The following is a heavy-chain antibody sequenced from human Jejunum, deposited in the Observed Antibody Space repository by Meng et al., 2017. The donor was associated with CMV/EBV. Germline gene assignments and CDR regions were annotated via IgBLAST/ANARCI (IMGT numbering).Heavy chain of an antibody. CDR3: AAKIEITYFDL. V-gene: IGHV1-46*01. CDR2: FNPNGGTT. Sequence: SCKASGYTFSNFYIHWVRQAPGQGLEWMGVFNPNGGTTAYAQRFQGRVTMTGDTSTSTVYMEVHSLRSEDTAMYFCAAKIEITYFDLWGQGTPVTVSS. D-gene: IGHD3-9*01. CDR1: GYTFSNFY. J-gene: IGHJ4*02.